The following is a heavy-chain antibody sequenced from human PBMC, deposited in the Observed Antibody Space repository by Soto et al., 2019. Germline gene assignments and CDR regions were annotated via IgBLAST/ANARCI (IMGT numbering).Heavy chain of an antibody. CDR1: GFTFRNFG. J-gene: IGHJ6*02. V-gene: IGHV3-33*08. Sequence: QVRLVESGGGVVQPGRSLRLSCAASGFTFRNFGFHWVRQAPGKGLEWVALVWYDGTNKYYAESLKGRVSISRDNSKNTLYLEMKSLGAEDTAVYYCARDGDVEGGPPPKDYAMDVWGQGTTVTVSS. CDR3: ARDGDVEGGPPPKDYAMDV. CDR2: VWYDGTNK. D-gene: IGHD3-10*01.